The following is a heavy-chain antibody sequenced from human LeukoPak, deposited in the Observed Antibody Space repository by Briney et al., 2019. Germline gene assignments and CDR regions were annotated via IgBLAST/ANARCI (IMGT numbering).Heavy chain of an antibody. J-gene: IGHJ6*02. CDR2: ISYDGSNK. D-gene: IGHD3-9*01. V-gene: IGHV3-30-3*01. CDR3: ARDGPLRYFDWSPPYYYYYGMDV. Sequence: GGSLRLSCAASGFTFSSYAMHWVRQAPGKGLEWVAVISYDGSNKYYADSVKGRFTISRDNSKNTLYLQMNSLRAEDTAVYYCARDGPLRYFDWSPPYYYYYGMDVWGQGTTVTVSS. CDR1: GFTFSSYA.